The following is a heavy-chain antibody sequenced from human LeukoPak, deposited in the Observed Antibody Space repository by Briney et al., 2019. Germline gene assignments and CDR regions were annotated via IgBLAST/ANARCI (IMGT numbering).Heavy chain of an antibody. Sequence: VASVKVSCKASGYTFTSYDINWVRQATGQGLEWMGWMNPNSGNTGYAQKFQGRVTMTRNTSISTAYMELSSLRSEDMAVYYCAREVSGYNWNYVRFDPWGQGTLVTVSS. CDR3: AREVSGYNWNYVRFDP. D-gene: IGHD1-7*01. J-gene: IGHJ5*02. V-gene: IGHV1-8*01. CDR1: GYTFTSYD. CDR2: MNPNSGNT.